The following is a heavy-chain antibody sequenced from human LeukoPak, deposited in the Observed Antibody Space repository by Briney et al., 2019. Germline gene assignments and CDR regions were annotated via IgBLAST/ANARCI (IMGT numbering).Heavy chain of an antibody. CDR1: GFTFSSYA. J-gene: IGHJ6*02. CDR2: ISYDGSNK. Sequence: GGSLRLSCAASGFTFSSYAMHWVRQAPGKGLEWVAVISYDGSNKYYADSVKGRFTISRDNSKNTLYLQMNSLRAEDAAVYYCAKGTCSRTSCHNPGSMDVWGQGTTVTVSS. CDR3: AKGTCSRTSCHNPGSMDV. V-gene: IGHV3-30*04. D-gene: IGHD2-2*01.